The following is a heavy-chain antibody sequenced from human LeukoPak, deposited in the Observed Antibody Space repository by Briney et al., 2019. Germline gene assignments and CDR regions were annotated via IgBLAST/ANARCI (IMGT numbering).Heavy chain of an antibody. D-gene: IGHD2-2*01. CDR3: AREGSYCSSTSCTTYYYYGMDV. CDR1: GFTFSSYA. Sequence: PAGSLRLSCAASGFTFSSYAMSWVRQAPGKGLEWVSAISCSGGSTYYADSVKGRFTISRDNSKNTLYLQMNTLRAEDTDVYYCAREGSYCSSTSCTTYYYYGMDVWGQGTTVTVSS. J-gene: IGHJ6*02. CDR2: ISCSGGST. V-gene: IGHV3-23*01.